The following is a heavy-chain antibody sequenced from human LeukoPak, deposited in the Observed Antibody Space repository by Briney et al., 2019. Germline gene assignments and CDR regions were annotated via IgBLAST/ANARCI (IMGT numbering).Heavy chain of an antibody. V-gene: IGHV5-51*01. Sequence: GASLQISCKGSGYSFTSYWIGWVRQLPGKGLEWMGIIYPGDSDTRYSPSLQGQVTISAERSISTAYLQWSSLKASDSAMYYCARHSDYGDFETFDYWGPGTLVTVSS. CDR2: IYPGDSDT. J-gene: IGHJ4*02. D-gene: IGHD4-17*01. CDR3: ARHSDYGDFETFDY. CDR1: GYSFTSYW.